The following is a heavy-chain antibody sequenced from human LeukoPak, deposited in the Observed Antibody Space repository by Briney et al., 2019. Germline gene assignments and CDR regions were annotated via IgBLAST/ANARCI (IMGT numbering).Heavy chain of an antibody. D-gene: IGHD3-9*01. CDR3: AKDPELRYFDWLLYFDY. CDR2: ISGSGGST. V-gene: IGHV3-23*01. J-gene: IGHJ4*02. Sequence: GGSLRLSCAASGFTYSSYAMSWVRQAPGKGLEWVSAISGSGGSTYYADSVKGRFTISRGNSKNTLYLQMNSLRAEDTAVYYCAKDPELRYFDWLLYFDYWGQGTLVTVSS. CDR1: GFTYSSYA.